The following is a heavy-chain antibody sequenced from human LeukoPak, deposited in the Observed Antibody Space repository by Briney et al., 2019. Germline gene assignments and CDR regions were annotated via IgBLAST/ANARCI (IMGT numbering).Heavy chain of an antibody. D-gene: IGHD1-26*01. CDR1: GFTFSSYA. CDR3: ARDQGWELLRSSFDY. J-gene: IGHJ4*02. CDR2: ISYDGSNK. V-gene: IGHV3-30*04. Sequence: PGGSLRLSCAASGFTFSSYAMHWVRQAPGKGLEWVAVISYDGSNKYYADSVKGRFTISRDNSKNTLYLQMNSLRAEDTAVYYCARDQGWELLRSSFDYWGQGTLVTVSS.